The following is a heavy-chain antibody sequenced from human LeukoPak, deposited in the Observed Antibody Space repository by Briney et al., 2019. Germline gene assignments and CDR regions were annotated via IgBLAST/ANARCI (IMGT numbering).Heavy chain of an antibody. CDR3: AKGEASDYGAYYFDY. V-gene: IGHV3-23*01. J-gene: IGHJ4*02. D-gene: IGHD4-17*01. Sequence: PGGSLRLSCAASGFTFSSYAMSWVRRAPGKGLEWVSAISGSGGSTYYADSVKGRFTISRDNSKNTLYLQMNSLRAEDTAVYYCAKGEASDYGAYYFDYWGQGTLVTVSS. CDR1: GFTFSSYA. CDR2: ISGSGGST.